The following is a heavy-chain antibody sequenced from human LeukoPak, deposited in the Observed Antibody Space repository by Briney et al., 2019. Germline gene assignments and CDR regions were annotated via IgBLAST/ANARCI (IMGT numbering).Heavy chain of an antibody. CDR3: ARDGSSGWSPQDAFDI. CDR1: GYTFTSYG. J-gene: IGHJ3*02. D-gene: IGHD6-19*01. V-gene: IGHV1-18*01. CDR2: ISTYNGNT. Sequence: HAASVKVSCKASGYTFTSYGITWVRQAPGQGLEWMGWISTYNGNTKYAQKLQGRVTMTTDTSTSTAYMELKSLRSDDTAVYYCARDGSSGWSPQDAFDIWGQGTMVTVSS.